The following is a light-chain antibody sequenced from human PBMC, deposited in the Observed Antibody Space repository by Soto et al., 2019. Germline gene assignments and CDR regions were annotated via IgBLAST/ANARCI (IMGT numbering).Light chain of an antibody. CDR2: EVS. CDR1: GSDVGTYNY. V-gene: IGLV2-14*01. Sequence: QSALTQPASVSVSPGQSITISCTGTGSDVGTYNYVSWYQHHPGKAPKLIIYEVSNRPSGVSNRFSGSKSGSTASLTISGLQAEDEADYHCSSYTRDTALVFGTGTKVTVL. CDR3: SSYTRDTALV. J-gene: IGLJ1*01.